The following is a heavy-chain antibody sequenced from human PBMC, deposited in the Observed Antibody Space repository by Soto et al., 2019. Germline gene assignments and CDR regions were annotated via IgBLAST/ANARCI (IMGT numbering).Heavy chain of an antibody. V-gene: IGHV1-3*02. CDR2: SNAGRGKT. D-gene: IGHD1-1*01. CDR1: GVSFTSYA. CDR3: TRGIDNDYFDY. J-gene: IGHJ4*02. Sequence: QGQLVQSGAEVKKPGASVKVSCGTSGVSFTSYAFHWVRQDPAQGLQWMGWSNAGRGKTKYSQQFQGRVSFTWSTSANTVYLPLSRLISEELSVIHCTRGIDNDYFDYWGQGTLVT.